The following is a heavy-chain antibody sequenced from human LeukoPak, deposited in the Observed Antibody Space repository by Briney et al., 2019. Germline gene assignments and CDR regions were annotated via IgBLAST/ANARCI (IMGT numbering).Heavy chain of an antibody. CDR1: GFTFSSYS. CDR2: ISRSSSYI. Sequence: GGSLRLSCAASGFTFSSYSMNWGRQAPGKGLEWVSSISRSSSYIYYADSVKGRFTISRDNAKNSLYLQMNSLRAEDTAVYYCATDAGSSGFPRAGVDYWGQGTLVTVSS. D-gene: IGHD3-22*01. J-gene: IGHJ4*02. V-gene: IGHV3-21*01. CDR3: ATDAGSSGFPRAGVDY.